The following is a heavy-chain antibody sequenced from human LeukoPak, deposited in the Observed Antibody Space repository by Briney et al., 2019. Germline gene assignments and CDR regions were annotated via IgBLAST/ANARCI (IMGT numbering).Heavy chain of an antibody. CDR3: ARPRGSSGWYGDGFDI. J-gene: IGHJ3*02. CDR1: GFTFSSYS. Sequence: GGSLRLSCAAPGFTFSSYSMNWVRQAPGKGLEWVSYISSSSSTIYYADSVKGRFTISRDNAKNSLYLQMNSLRTEDTAVYYCARPRGSSGWYGDGFDIWGQGTLVTVSS. D-gene: IGHD6-19*01. V-gene: IGHV3-48*01. CDR2: ISSSSSTI.